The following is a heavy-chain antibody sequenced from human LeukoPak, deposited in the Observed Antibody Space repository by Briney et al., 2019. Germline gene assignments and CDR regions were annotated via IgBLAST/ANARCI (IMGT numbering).Heavy chain of an antibody. D-gene: IGHD3-10*01. J-gene: IGHJ6*03. CDR3: TRDRLRGYYYYMDV. V-gene: IGHV3-49*03. Sequence: PGGSLRLSCIASGFTFGDYAMSWFRQAPGKGLEWVGFIRSKAYGGTTEYAASVKGRFTISRDDSKSIAYLQMNSLKTEDTAVYYCTRDRLRGYYYYMDVWGKGTTVTVSS. CDR1: GFTFGDYA. CDR2: IRSKAYGGTT.